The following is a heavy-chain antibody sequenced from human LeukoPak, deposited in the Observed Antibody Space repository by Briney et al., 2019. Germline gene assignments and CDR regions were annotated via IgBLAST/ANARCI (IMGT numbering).Heavy chain of an antibody. Sequence: PGGSLRLSCAASGFSFGNHAMIWVRQAPGKGLEWVSVISGSGHTTDYADSVKGRFTVSRDNSKDTLYLQMNSLRAEDTAVYFCAKEPHILTGYYTDYFDSWGQGTLVTVSS. J-gene: IGHJ4*02. D-gene: IGHD3-9*01. CDR3: AKEPHILTGYYTDYFDS. CDR2: ISGSGHTT. V-gene: IGHV3-23*01. CDR1: GFSFGNHA.